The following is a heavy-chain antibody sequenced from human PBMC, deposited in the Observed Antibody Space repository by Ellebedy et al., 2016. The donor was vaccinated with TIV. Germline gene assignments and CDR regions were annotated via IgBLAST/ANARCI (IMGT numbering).Heavy chain of an antibody. CDR3: AKEQVSRDSLSFDY. CDR2: SSSSSSTI. J-gene: IGHJ4*02. V-gene: IGHV3-48*02. CDR1: GFTFSSYS. Sequence: GESLKISCAASGFTFSSYSMNWVRQAPGKGLEWVSYSSSSSSTIYYADSVKGRFTISRDNAKNSLYLQMNSLRDEDTAVYYCAKEQVSRDSLSFDYWGLGTLVTVSS. D-gene: IGHD1/OR15-1a*01.